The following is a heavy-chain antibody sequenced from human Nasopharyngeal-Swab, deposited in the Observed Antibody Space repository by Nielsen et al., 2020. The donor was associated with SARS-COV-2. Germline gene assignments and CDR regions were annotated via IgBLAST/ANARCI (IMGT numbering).Heavy chain of an antibody. D-gene: IGHD3-16*01. J-gene: IGHJ4*02. CDR3: ARDSYAVPYFDY. CDR2: IYYSGST. Sequence: SETLSLTRTVSGGSISSYYWSWIRQPPGKGLEWIGYIYYSGSTNYNPSLKSRVTISVDTSKNQFSLKLSSVTAADTAVYYCARDSYAVPYFDYWGQGTLVTVSS. CDR1: GGSISSYY. V-gene: IGHV4-59*01.